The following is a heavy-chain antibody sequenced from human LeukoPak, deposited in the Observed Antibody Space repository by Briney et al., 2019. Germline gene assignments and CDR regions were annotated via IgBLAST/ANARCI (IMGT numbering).Heavy chain of an antibody. D-gene: IGHD1-1*01. Sequence: PGGSLRLSCAASGFTFSSYGMNWVRQAPGKGLEWVSGISGSGGTTYYADSVKGRFTISRDNSKNTLYLQMNSLRAEDTAVYYCARQPIHYYYGMDVWGQGTTVTVSS. CDR2: ISGSGGTT. CDR1: GFTFSSYG. V-gene: IGHV3-23*01. J-gene: IGHJ6*02. CDR3: ARQPIHYYYGMDV.